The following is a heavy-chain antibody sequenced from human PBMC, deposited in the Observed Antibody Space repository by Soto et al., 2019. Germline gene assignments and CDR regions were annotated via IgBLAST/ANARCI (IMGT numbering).Heavy chain of an antibody. CDR1: GGSVSSGDHY. J-gene: IGHJ3*01. D-gene: IGHD1-1*01. CDR3: PRDRSDNLNSFDAFAV. V-gene: IGHV4-61*08. Sequence: QVQLQESGPGLVKPSETLSLTCTVSGGSVSSGDHYWSWIRQPPGKGLEWIAYISYTGTTDYNPSLKSRVTISVDMSKNQCYLRLGSVTSADTAIYFCPRDRSDNLNSFDAFAVWGQGTMVTVSS. CDR2: ISYTGTT.